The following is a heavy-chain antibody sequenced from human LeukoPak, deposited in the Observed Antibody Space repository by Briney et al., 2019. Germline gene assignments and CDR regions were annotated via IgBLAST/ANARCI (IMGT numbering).Heavy chain of an antibody. CDR3: ARGDSSPYYYFDY. CDR2: INPNSGDT. CDR1: GYTFTGYY. J-gene: IGHJ4*02. D-gene: IGHD3-22*01. Sequence: ASVKVSCKASGYTFTGYYLHWVRQAPGQGLEWMGWINPNSGDTNYAQKFQGRVTTTRDTSISTAYMELSSLRSDDTAVFYCARGDSSPYYYFDYWGQGTLVTVSS. V-gene: IGHV1-2*02.